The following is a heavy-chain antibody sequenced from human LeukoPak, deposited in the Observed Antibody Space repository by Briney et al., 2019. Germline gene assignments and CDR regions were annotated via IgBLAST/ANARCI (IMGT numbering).Heavy chain of an antibody. CDR2: FDPEDGET. Sequence: ASVKVSCKVSGYTLTELSMHWVRQAPGQGLEWMGGFDPEDGETIYAQKFQGRVTMTEDTSTDTAYMELSSLRSEDTAVYYCATANSFNSSWSPIWGQGTLVTVSS. V-gene: IGHV1-24*01. J-gene: IGHJ4*02. CDR1: GYTLTELS. CDR3: ATANSFNSSWSPI. D-gene: IGHD6-13*01.